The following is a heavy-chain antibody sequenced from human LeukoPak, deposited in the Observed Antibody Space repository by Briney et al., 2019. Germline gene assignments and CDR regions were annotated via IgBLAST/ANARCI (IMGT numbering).Heavy chain of an antibody. CDR1: GFTFSSYA. Sequence: GGSLRLSCAASGFTFSSYAMSWVRQAPGKGLEWVSAISGSGGSTYYADSVKGRFTISRDNSKNTLYLQMNSLRAEDTAVYYCARGQLADDGYFDYWGQGTLVTVSS. J-gene: IGHJ4*02. V-gene: IGHV3-23*01. D-gene: IGHD6-6*01. CDR3: ARGQLADDGYFDY. CDR2: ISGSGGST.